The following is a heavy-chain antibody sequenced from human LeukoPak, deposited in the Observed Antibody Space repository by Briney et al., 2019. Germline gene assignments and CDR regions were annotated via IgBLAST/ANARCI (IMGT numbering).Heavy chain of an antibody. CDR3: ARGRMIVVVITTPPDY. CDR2: INPNSGGT. V-gene: IGHV1-2*04. J-gene: IGHJ4*02. D-gene: IGHD3-22*01. CDR1: GYTFTGYY. Sequence: ASVKVSCKASGYTFTGYYMHWVRQAPGQGLEWMGWINPNSGGTNYAQKFQGWVTMTRDTSISTAYMELSRLRSEDTAVYYCARGRMIVVVITTPPDYWGQGTLVTVSS.